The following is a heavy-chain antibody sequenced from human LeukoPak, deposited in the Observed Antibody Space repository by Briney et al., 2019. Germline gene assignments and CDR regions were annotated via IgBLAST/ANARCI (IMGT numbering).Heavy chain of an antibody. J-gene: IGHJ4*02. CDR1: ALTFSSYW. D-gene: IGHD6-19*01. CDR3: TGGSGWYSPDY. Sequence: GGSLRLSCAASALTFSSYWMSWVRQAPGKGLEWVGHIRGKTNSYATAYAASVRGRFTISRDDSKNTAYLQMNSLKTEDTAVYYCTGGSGWYSPDYWGQGTLVTVSS. CDR2: IRGKTNSYAT. V-gene: IGHV3-73*01.